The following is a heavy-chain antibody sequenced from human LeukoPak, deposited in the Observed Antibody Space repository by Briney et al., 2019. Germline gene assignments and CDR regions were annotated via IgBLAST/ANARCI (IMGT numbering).Heavy chain of an antibody. CDR3: ARDASDGSSGYYSIPAPYWDY. J-gene: IGHJ4*02. Sequence: GGSLRLSCAASGFTFSSYWMHWVRQAPGKGLVGVSRIDSDGSSTSYADSVKGRFTISRDNAKNTLYLQMNSLRAEDTAVYYCARDASDGSSGYYSIPAPYWDYWGQGTLVTVSS. CDR1: GFTFSSYW. CDR2: IDSDGSST. V-gene: IGHV3-74*01. D-gene: IGHD3-22*01.